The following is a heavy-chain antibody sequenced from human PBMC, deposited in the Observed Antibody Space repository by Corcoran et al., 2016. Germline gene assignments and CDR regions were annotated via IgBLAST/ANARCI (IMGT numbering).Heavy chain of an antibody. D-gene: IGHD6-13*01. CDR3: ARAPGIAAAGSRYYYYGMDV. CDR1: GFTFSSYS. CDR2: ISSSSSYI. Sequence: EVQLVESGGGLVKPGGSLRLSCAASGFTFSSYSMNWVRQAPGKGLEWVSSISSSSSYIYYADSVKGRFTISRDNAKNSLYLQMNSLRAEDTAVDYCARAPGIAAAGSRYYYYGMDVWGQGTTVTVSS. J-gene: IGHJ6*02. V-gene: IGHV3-21*01.